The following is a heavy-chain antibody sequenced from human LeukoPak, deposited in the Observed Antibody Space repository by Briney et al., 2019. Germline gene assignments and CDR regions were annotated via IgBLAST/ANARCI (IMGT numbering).Heavy chain of an antibody. J-gene: IGHJ4*02. CDR2: INPNSGGT. Sequence: ASVTVSCKASGYTFTGYYMHWVRQAPGQGREWMGWINPNSGGTNYAQKFQGRVTINRDTTISTAYMELSRLRSDDTAVYYCARDKHIVLIRSFDYWGQGTLVTVSS. CDR1: GYTFTGYY. CDR3: ARDKHIVLIRSFDY. D-gene: IGHD2-8*01. V-gene: IGHV1-2*02.